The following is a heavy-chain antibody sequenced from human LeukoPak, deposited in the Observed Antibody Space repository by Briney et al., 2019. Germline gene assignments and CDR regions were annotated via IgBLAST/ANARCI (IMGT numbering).Heavy chain of an antibody. V-gene: IGHV3-30*02. CDR2: IRYDGSNK. D-gene: IGHD2-2*01. CDR3: AKDKDCSSTSCYYLLYYFDY. CDR1: GFTFSSYG. Sequence: GGSLRLSCAASGFTFSSYGMHWVRQAPGKGLEWVAFIRYDGSNKYYADSVKGRFTISRDNSKNTLYLQMNRLRAEDTAVYYCAKDKDCSSTSCYYLLYYFDYWGQGTLVTVSS. J-gene: IGHJ4*02.